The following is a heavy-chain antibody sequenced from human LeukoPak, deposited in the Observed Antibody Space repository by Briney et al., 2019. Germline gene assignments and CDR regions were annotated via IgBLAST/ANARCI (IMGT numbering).Heavy chain of an antibody. Sequence: PGGSLRLSCAASEFTLSSYKMNWVRQAPGKGLEWLSYIGGNNIYYAESVKGRFTISRDNAKNSLYLQMNSLRAEDTAVYYCARETIAVFGDAFDIWGQGTMVTVSS. J-gene: IGHJ3*02. CDR2: IGGNNI. CDR3: ARETIAVFGDAFDI. D-gene: IGHD6-19*01. V-gene: IGHV3-48*03. CDR1: EFTLSSYK.